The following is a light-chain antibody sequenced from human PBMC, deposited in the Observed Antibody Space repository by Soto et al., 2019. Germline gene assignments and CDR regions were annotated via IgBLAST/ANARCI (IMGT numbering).Light chain of an antibody. V-gene: IGLV2-14*01. CDR2: EVS. CDR1: RSDVGGYNF. CDR3: CSYVSSKTYV. Sequence: QSVLTQPASVSGSPGQSITISCTGTRSDVGGYNFVSWYQQHTGKAPKLIIYEVSNRPSGVSNRFSGSKSDNTASLTISGLQAEDEAYYYCCSYVSSKTYVFGTGTKVTVL. J-gene: IGLJ1*01.